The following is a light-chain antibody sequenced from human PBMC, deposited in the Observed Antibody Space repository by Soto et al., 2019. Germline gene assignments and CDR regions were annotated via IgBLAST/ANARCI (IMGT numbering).Light chain of an antibody. CDR1: QSVSNY. CDR2: AAS. CDR3: HQYRSWPPFT. J-gene: IGKJ3*01. V-gene: IGKV3-15*01. Sequence: TLLTQSPSSLYASLGERATLTCRASQSVSNYLAWYQHKPGQAPRVLIYAASTTATDIPARFSGTGSGTEFTLPISSLQSADFAVYYYHQYRSWPPFTFGPGTKVDIK.